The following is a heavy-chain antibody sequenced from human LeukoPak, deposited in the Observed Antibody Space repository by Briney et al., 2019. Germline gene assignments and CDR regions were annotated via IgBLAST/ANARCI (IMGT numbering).Heavy chain of an antibody. CDR3: ARGPRIKSSSWYRYDY. V-gene: IGHV4-34*01. J-gene: IGHJ4*02. CDR2: INHRGST. CDR1: GGSFSGYY. Sequence: SSETLSLTCAVYGGSFSGYYWSWIRQPPGKGLEWIGEINHRGSTNYNPSLKSRVTISVDTSKNQFSLKLSSVTAADTAVYYCARGPRIKSSSWYRYDYWGQGTLVTVSS. D-gene: IGHD6-13*01.